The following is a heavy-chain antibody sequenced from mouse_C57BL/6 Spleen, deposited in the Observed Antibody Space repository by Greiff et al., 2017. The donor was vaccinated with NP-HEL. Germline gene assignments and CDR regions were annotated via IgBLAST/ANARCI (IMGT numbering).Heavy chain of an antibody. J-gene: IGHJ3*01. Sequence: VNVVEPGAELVKPGASVKVSCKASGYTFTSYWMHWVKQRPGQGLEWIGRIHPSDSDTNYNQKFKGKATLTVDKSSSTAYMQLSSLTSEDSAVYYCAMDYEGFAYWGQGTLVTVSA. V-gene: IGHV1-74*01. CDR3: AMDYEGFAY. D-gene: IGHD2-4*01. CDR1: GYTFTSYW. CDR2: IHPSDSDT.